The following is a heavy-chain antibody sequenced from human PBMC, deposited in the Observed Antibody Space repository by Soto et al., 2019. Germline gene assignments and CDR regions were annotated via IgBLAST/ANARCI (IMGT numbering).Heavy chain of an antibody. Sequence: QLQLQESGPGLVKPSETLSLTCTVSGGSISSSSYYWGWIRQPPGKGLEWIGSIYYTGSTYYNPSLKSRVTISVDTSKNQFSLKLSSVTAADTAVYYCARELEYSSPSGALDIWGQGTMVTVSS. V-gene: IGHV4-39*02. CDR3: ARELEYSSPSGALDI. D-gene: IGHD6-6*01. CDR2: IYYTGST. CDR1: GGSISSSSYY. J-gene: IGHJ3*02.